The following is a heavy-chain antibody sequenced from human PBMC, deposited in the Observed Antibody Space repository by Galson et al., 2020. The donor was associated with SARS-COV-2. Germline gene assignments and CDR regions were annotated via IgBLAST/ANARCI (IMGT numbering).Heavy chain of an antibody. D-gene: IGHD2-2*01. J-gene: IGHJ4*02. V-gene: IGHV2-5*01. CDR1: GFSLSTSGVG. CDR2: IYWNDDK. Sequence: SGPTLVKPTQTLTLTCTFSGFSLSTSGVGVGWIRQPPGKALEWLALIYWNDDKRYSPSLKSRLTITKDTSKNQVVLTMTNMDPVDTATYYCAHTFLLLNAGQKAVHEGTYYFDYWGQGTLVTVSS. CDR3: AHTFLLLNAGQKAVHEGTYYFDY.